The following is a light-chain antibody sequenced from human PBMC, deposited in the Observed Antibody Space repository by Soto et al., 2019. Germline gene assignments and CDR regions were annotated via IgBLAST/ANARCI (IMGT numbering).Light chain of an antibody. CDR1: QSVSRY. J-gene: IGKJ2*01. CDR3: QQRSNWPRMYT. V-gene: IGKV3-11*01. Sequence: EIVLTQSPATLSLSPGERATLSCRASQSVSRYLAWYQQKPGQAPRLLIYDASSRATGIPARFSGSGSGTDFTITISSLEPEDFAVYYGQQRSNWPRMYTFGQGTKLEIK. CDR2: DAS.